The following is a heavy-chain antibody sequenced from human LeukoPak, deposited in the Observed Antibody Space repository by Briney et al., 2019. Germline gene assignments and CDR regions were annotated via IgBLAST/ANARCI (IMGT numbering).Heavy chain of an antibody. J-gene: IGHJ4*02. CDR2: IYWNDDK. D-gene: IGHD3-10*01. V-gene: IGHV2-5*01. Sequence: SGPTLVNPTQTLTLTCTFSGFSLSTSGAGVGWIRQPPGKALEWLALIYWNDDKRYSPSLKSRLTITKDTSKNQVVLTMTNMDPVDTATYYCAHRRITMVRGVISPPPGFDYWGQGTLVTVSS. CDR1: GFSLSTSGAG. CDR3: AHRRITMVRGVISPPPGFDY.